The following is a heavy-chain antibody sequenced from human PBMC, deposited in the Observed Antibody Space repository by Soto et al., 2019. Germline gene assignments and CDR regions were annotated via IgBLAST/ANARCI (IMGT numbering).Heavy chain of an antibody. Sequence: LRLSCPASGCTVGNAGMSWVRQAPGKGLEWVGRLKSKSNGGPTDYAAYVKGRFTISRDDSKNTLYLQMDSLTTEDKSVYYCTTLGFDPWGQGTLVTVSS. CDR3: TTLGFDP. V-gene: IGHV3-15*01. J-gene: IGHJ5*02. CDR2: LKSKSNGGPT. CDR1: GCTVGNAG.